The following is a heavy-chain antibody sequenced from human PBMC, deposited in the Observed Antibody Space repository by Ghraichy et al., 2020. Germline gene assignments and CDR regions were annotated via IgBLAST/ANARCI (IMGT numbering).Heavy chain of an antibody. J-gene: IGHJ4*02. V-gene: IGHV4-34*01. D-gene: IGHD3-10*01. CDR3: ARGRAMVRRLYYFDY. CDR1: GGSFSGYY. CDR2: INHSGST. Sequence: SETLSLTCAVSGGSFSGYYWSWIRQPPGKGLEWIGEINHSGSTNYNPSLKSRVTISVDTSKNQFSLKLSSVTAADTAVYYCARGRAMVRRLYYFDYWGQGTLATVSS.